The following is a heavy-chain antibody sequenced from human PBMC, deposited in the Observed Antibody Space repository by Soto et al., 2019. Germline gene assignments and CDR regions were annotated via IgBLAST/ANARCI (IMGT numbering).Heavy chain of an antibody. J-gene: IGHJ6*02. CDR1: GGSVRSGSYY. Sequence: QVQLQESGPGLVKPSETLSLTCTVSGGSVRSGSYYWSWIRQPPGKGLEWIGYIYYSGSTNYNPSLKSRVTISVDTSKNQFSLKLSSVTAADTAVYYCARDSSGYYLSTGYYYGMDVWGQGTTVTVSS. D-gene: IGHD3-22*01. CDR2: IYYSGST. V-gene: IGHV4-61*01. CDR3: ARDSSGYYLSTGYYYGMDV.